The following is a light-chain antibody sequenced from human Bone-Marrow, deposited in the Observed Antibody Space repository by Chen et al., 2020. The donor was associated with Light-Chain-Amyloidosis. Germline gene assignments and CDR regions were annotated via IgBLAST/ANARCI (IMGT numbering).Light chain of an antibody. Sequence: QPVLTHPLSASASLAASLTLTLSRSSGYSNYKVDWYQQRPGKGPRFVMRVGTGVIVGSKGDGIPDRFSVLGSGLNRYLTIKNIQEEDEGDYHCGASHGSGSNFVWVFGGGTKLTVL. CDR2: VGTGVIVG. J-gene: IGLJ3*02. V-gene: IGLV9-49*01. CDR3: GASHGSGSNFVWV. CDR1: SGYSNYK.